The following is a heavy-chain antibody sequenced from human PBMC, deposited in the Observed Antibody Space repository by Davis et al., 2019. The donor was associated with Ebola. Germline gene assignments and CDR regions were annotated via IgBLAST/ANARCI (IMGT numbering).Heavy chain of an antibody. Sequence: SLKISCAASGFTFDDYAMHWVRQAPGKGLEWVSGDNWNSGYKVYADSVKGRFTITRDNAKYTLYVQMNSLRAEDTGIYYCGRVIFFPGIGMDIWGQGTTVTVSS. CDR2: DNWNSGYK. CDR3: GRVIFFPGIGMDI. V-gene: IGHV3-9*01. J-gene: IGHJ6*02. D-gene: IGHD1-14*01. CDR1: GFTFDDYA.